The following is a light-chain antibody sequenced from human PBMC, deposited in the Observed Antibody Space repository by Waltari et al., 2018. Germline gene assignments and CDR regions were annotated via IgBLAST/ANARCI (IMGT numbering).Light chain of an antibody. J-gene: IGKJ4*01. V-gene: IGKV3-11*01. CDR2: DTS. CDR1: QSVRNY. Sequence: EIVLIQSPATPALSPGERATLSCRASQSVRNYLAWYQQKPGQAPRLLIYDTSNRGTGVPASVSGSGSGTDFTLTISSLESEDFAVYYCQQRSSWPLTFGGGTKVQIK. CDR3: QQRSSWPLT.